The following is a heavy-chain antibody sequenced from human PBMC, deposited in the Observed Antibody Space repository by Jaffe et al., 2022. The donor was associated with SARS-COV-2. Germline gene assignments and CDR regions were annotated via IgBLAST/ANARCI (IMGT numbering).Heavy chain of an antibody. V-gene: IGHV3-21*01. D-gene: IGHD2-2*01. CDR1: GFTFSSYS. CDR2: ISSSSSYI. J-gene: IGHJ4*02. CDR3: AVGYRDIVVVPAARDLDY. Sequence: EVQLVESGGGLVKPGGSLRLSCAASGFTFSSYSMNWVRQAPGKGLEWVSSISSSSSYIYYADSVKGRFTISRDNAKNSLYLQMNSLRAEDTAVYYCAVGYRDIVVVPAARDLDYWGQGTLVTVSS.